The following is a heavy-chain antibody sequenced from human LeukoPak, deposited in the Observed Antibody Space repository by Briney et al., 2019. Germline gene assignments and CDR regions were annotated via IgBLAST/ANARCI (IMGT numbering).Heavy chain of an antibody. Sequence: PGGSLRLSCAASGFTFSSYAMHWVRQAPGKGLEWVAVISYDGSNKYYADSVKGRFTISRDNSKNTLYLQMNSQRAEDTAVYYCARDLRSSGSAGYWGQGTLVTVSS. CDR3: ARDLRSSGSAGY. CDR2: ISYDGSNK. V-gene: IGHV3-30-3*01. D-gene: IGHD3-22*01. J-gene: IGHJ4*02. CDR1: GFTFSSYA.